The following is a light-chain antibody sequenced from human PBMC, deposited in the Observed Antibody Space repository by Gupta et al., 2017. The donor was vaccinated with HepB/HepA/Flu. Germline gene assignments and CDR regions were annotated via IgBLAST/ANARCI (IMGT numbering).Light chain of an antibody. J-gene: IGKJ1*01. CDR3: QQYKNWTPWT. CDR2: DAY. CDR1: QSVNRN. Sequence: EIVMTQSPATLSVSPGERVTLSCRASQSVNRNLAWYQQKPGQAPRLLIFDAYIRAAGFPSRFSGSGSGTDFTLTISSLQSEDVAVYYCQQYKNWTPWTFGQGTKVEIK. V-gene: IGKV3D-15*01.